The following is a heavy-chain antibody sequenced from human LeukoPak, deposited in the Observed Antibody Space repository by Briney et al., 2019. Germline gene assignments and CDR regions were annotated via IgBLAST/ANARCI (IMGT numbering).Heavy chain of an antibody. Sequence: GGSLRLSCAASGFTFSGHWMSWVRQAPAKGLEWVAHMNGDGSQIYYMDFVKGRFTISRDNAMNTLYLQMNSLRTEDTAVYYCARGVDNSYGYVFWGQGTRVAVSP. CDR3: ARGVDNSYGYVF. CDR1: GFTFSGHW. J-gene: IGHJ4*02. D-gene: IGHD5-18*01. V-gene: IGHV3-7*01. CDR2: MNGDGSQI.